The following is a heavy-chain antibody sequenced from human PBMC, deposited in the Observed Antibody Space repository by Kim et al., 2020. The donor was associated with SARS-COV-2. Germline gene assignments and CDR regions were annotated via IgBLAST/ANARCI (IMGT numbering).Heavy chain of an antibody. D-gene: IGHD3-10*01. Sequence: LSLTCAASGFTVSSNYMSWVRQAPGKGLEWVSVIYSGGSTYYADSVKGRFTISRDNSKNTLYLQMNSLRAEDTAVYYCARGSMVRGGYFDYWGQGTLVTVSS. CDR3: ARGSMVRGGYFDY. CDR1: GFTVSSNY. J-gene: IGHJ4*02. V-gene: IGHV3-66*01. CDR2: IYSGGST.